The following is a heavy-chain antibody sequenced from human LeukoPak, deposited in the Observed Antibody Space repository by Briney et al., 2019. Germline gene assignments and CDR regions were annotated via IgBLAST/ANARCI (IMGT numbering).Heavy chain of an antibody. CDR1: GGSISSSSYY. V-gene: IGHV4-39*01. D-gene: IGHD2-15*01. Sequence: LETLSLTCTVSGGSISSSSYYWGWIRQPPGKGLEWIGSIYDSGSTYYNPSLKSRVTISVDTSKNQFSLKLSSVTAADTAVYYCATHRVEYCSGGSCYSGRGAFDIWGQGTMVTVSS. CDR3: ATHRVEYCSGGSCYSGRGAFDI. J-gene: IGHJ3*02. CDR2: IYDSGST.